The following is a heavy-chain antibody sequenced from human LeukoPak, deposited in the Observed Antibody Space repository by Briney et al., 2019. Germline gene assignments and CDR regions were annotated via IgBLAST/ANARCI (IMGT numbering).Heavy chain of an antibody. CDR1: GCTFTSYG. J-gene: IGHJ4*02. CDR2: ISAYNGNT. V-gene: IGHV1-18*01. CDR3: ARDRYPMVIPYFDY. D-gene: IGHD3-22*01. Sequence: ASVKVSCKASGCTFTSYGISWVRQAPGQGLEWMGWISAYNGNTNYAQKLQGRVTMTTDTSTSTAYMELRSLRSDDTAVYYCARDRYPMVIPYFDYWGQGTLVTVSS.